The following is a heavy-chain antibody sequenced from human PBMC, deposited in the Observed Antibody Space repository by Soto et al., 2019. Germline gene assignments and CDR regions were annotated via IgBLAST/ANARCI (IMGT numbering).Heavy chain of an antibody. V-gene: IGHV4-39*01. J-gene: IGHJ6*03. CDR2: IYYSGST. CDR1: GGSISSSSYY. CDR3: ARHDSGGSYYYYYYMDV. Sequence: PSETLSLTCTVSGGSISSSSYYWGWIRQPPGKGLEWIGSIYYSGSTYYNPSLKSRVTMSVDTSKNQFSLKLSSVTAADTAVYYCARHDSGGSYYYYYYMDVWGKGTTVTVSS. D-gene: IGHD2-15*01.